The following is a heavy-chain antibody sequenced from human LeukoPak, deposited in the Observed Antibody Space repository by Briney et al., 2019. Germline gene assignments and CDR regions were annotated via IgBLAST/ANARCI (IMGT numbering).Heavy chain of an antibody. CDR1: GFTFSSYD. CDR3: AKLGTSWYYFDY. Sequence: GGSLRLPCVASGFTFSSYDMIWVRQAPRKGLEWVSDISGSGGITNYSHSVTGRFIISRDYSKQTLDLQMNSMRVEDTAVYYCAKLGTSWYYFDYWGQGTLVTVSS. J-gene: IGHJ4*02. D-gene: IGHD1-14*01. V-gene: IGHV3-23*01. CDR2: ISGSGGIT.